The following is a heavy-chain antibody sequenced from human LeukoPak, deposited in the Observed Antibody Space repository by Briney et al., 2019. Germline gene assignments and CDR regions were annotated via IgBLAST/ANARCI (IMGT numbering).Heavy chain of an antibody. V-gene: IGHV1-18*01. CDR1: GYTFTTHG. J-gene: IGHJ4*02. D-gene: IGHD6-6*01. CDR2: ISGYNGNT. Sequence: ASVKVSCKASGYTFTTHGVSWVRQAPGQGLEWMGWISGYNGNTNYAQNLQGRVTMTTDTSTSTAYMELRSLRSDDTAVYYCARDPLIAARGIYHFDYWGQGTLVTVSS. CDR3: ARDPLIAARGIYHFDY.